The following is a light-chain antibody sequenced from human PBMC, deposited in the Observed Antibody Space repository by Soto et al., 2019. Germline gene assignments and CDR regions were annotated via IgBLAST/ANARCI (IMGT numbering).Light chain of an antibody. V-gene: IGKV3D-20*02. J-gene: IGKJ5*01. Sequence: EIVRTQSPATLSLSPGESSTLSCPASQSISSSYLAWYQQKPGQAPRLLIYGASSRATGIPARCSGSGSGTDCTRTSSSLEPEDFAVYYCQQRSSWPITFGQGTRLEIK. CDR1: QSISSSY. CDR2: GAS. CDR3: QQRSSWPIT.